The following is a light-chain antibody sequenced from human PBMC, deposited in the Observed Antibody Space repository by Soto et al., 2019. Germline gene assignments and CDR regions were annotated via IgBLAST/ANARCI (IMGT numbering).Light chain of an antibody. J-gene: IGLJ3*02. CDR3: QSYDSSLSGWV. Sequence: QSVLTQPPSVSGAPGQRVAISCTGTISHIGAGSNVHWYQQLPGAAPKLLIYANALRPSGVPDRFSGSKSGTSASLAITGLQAEDEADYYCQSYDSSLSGWVFGGGTKVTVL. CDR2: ANA. V-gene: IGLV1-40*01. CDR1: ISHIGAGSN.